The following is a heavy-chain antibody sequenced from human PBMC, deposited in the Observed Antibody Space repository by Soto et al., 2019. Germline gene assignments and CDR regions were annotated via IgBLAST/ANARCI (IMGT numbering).Heavy chain of an antibody. CDR2: IYYSGST. CDR3: VGHLFRDGYRYSGMDA. CDR1: GGSISSGDYY. J-gene: IGHJ6*02. Sequence: QVQLQESGPGLVKPSQTLSLTCTVSGGSISSGDYYWNWIRQPPGKGLEWIGYIYYSGSTYYNPSLKAGVTISVDTSNNQFPLKLNTVTAADTAVYYGVGHLFRDGYRYSGMDAWGQGPTVTVSS. D-gene: IGHD5-18*01. V-gene: IGHV4-30-4*01.